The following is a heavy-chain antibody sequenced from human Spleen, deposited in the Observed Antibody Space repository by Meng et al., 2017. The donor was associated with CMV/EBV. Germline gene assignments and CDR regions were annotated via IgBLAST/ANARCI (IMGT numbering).Heavy chain of an antibody. Sequence: GGSLRLSCVASRFTFNNYGMYWVRQAPGKGLEWVAFIRYDGNNKYYSDSVKGRFTISRDNSKNTLYLQMNSLRAEDTAVYYCANEALGIDYWGQGTLVTVSS. CDR1: RFTFNNYG. D-gene: IGHD3-16*01. V-gene: IGHV3-30*02. CDR2: IRYDGNNK. J-gene: IGHJ4*02. CDR3: ANEALGIDY.